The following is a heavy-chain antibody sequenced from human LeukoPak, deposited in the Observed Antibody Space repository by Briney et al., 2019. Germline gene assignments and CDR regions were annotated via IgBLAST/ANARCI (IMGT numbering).Heavy chain of an antibody. V-gene: IGHV3-23*01. CDR2: ISGSGGST. Sequence: GGSLRLSCAASGFTFSSYAMSWVRQAPGKGLEWVSAISGSGGSTYYADSVEGRFTISRDNSKNTLYLQMNSLRAEDTAVYYCARSADSSGFPYYWGQGTLVTVSS. CDR3: ARSADSSGFPYY. D-gene: IGHD3-22*01. J-gene: IGHJ4*02. CDR1: GFTFSSYA.